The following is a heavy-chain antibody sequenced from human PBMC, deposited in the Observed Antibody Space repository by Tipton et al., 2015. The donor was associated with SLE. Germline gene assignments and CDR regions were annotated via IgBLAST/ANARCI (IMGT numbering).Heavy chain of an antibody. V-gene: IGHV4-39*07. Sequence: LRLSCTVSGDSITNSNYNWGWIRQSPGKGLGWIGSISYSGDTNYNPSLMSRVTIPRDTSKNQFSLKLSFVTAADTAFYYCARIEDFWSGRIDYWGQGTLITVSS. CDR1: GDSITNSNYN. J-gene: IGHJ4*02. CDR2: ISYSGDT. CDR3: ARIEDFWSGRIDY. D-gene: IGHD3-3*01.